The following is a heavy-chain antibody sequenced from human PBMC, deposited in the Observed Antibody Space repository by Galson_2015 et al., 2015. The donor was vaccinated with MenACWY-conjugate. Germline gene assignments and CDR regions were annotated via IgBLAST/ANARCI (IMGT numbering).Heavy chain of an antibody. CDR2: INPGGSST. V-gene: IGHV3-74*01. CDR1: GFIFNTCW. J-gene: IGHJ4*02. CDR3: AKTRGASFYFDS. Sequence: SLRLSCAASGFIFNTCWMHWVRQAPGKGLVWVSRINPGGSSTTYADSVKGRFTISRDNAKNTLYLQMNSLRPEDTAVFYCAKTRGASFYFDSWGQGTLVTVSS. D-gene: IGHD1-26*01.